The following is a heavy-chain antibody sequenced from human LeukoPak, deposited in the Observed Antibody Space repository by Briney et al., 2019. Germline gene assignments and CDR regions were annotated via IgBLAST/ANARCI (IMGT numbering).Heavy chain of an antibody. CDR2: IYYSGST. Sequence: SETLSLTCTVSGGSISSSSYYWGWIRQPPGKGLEWIGSIYYSGSTHYNPSLKSRVTISVDTSKNQFSLKLSSVTAADTAVYYCARDRGYYGDWYYFDYWGQGTLVTVSS. V-gene: IGHV4-39*07. CDR3: ARDRGYYGDWYYFDY. CDR1: GGSISSSSYY. J-gene: IGHJ4*02. D-gene: IGHD3-10*01.